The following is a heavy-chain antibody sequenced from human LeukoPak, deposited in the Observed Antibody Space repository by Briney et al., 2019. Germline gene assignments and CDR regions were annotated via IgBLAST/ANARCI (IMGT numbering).Heavy chain of an antibody. D-gene: IGHD3-22*01. CDR2: INSDGSNT. CDR1: GFSFSSYW. CDR3: AKVPILRRRGYYDTSGPIDY. Sequence: GGSLRLSCAASGFSFSSYWMHWVRQVPGKGLVWVSRINSDGSNTNYADSVKGRFTISRDNAKNTLYLQMNSLRAEDTAVYYCAKVPILRRRGYYDTSGPIDYWGQGTLVTVSS. J-gene: IGHJ4*02. V-gene: IGHV3-74*01.